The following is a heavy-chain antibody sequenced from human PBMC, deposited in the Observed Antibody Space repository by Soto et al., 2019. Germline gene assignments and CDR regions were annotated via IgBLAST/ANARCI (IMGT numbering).Heavy chain of an antibody. CDR2: MNPNSGNT. D-gene: IGHD1-1*01. J-gene: IGHJ6*02. CDR3: ARERNMYGMDV. Sequence: QVQLVQSGAEVKKPGASVKVSCKASGYTFTSYDINWVRQATGQGLEWMGWMNPNSGNTVYAQKFQDRVTMTRNTSIRTADMELSSLRSEDTAVYYCARERNMYGMDVWGQGTTVTVSS. V-gene: IGHV1-8*01. CDR1: GYTFTSYD.